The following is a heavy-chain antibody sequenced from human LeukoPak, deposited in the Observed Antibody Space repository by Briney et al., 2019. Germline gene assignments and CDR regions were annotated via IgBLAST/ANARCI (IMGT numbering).Heavy chain of an antibody. CDR1: GGSISSYD. CDR3: ARDKGPYCSSTSCYTELDY. D-gene: IGHD2-2*02. CDR2: IYTSGST. V-gene: IGHV4-4*07. J-gene: IGHJ4*02. Sequence: KPSETLSLTCTVSGGSISSYDWSWIRQPAGKGLEWIGRIYTSGSTNYNPSLKSRVTMSVDTSKNQSSLELSSVTAADTAVYYCARDKGPYCSSTSCYTELDYWGQGTLVTVSS.